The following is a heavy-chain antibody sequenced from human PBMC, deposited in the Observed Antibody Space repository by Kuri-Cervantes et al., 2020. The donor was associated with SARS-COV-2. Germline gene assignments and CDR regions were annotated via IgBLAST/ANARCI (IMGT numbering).Heavy chain of an antibody. D-gene: IGHD2-21*02. J-gene: IGHJ5*02. V-gene: IGHV1-46*01. Sequence: ASVKVSCKASGYTFTSYYMHWVRQAPGQGLEWMGIINPSGGSTSYAQKFQGRVTMTRDTSTSTVYMELSSLRSEDTAVYYCASLVCGGDCYPPPWGQGTLVTVSS. CDR1: GYTFTSYY. CDR3: ASLVCGGDCYPPP. CDR2: INPSGGST.